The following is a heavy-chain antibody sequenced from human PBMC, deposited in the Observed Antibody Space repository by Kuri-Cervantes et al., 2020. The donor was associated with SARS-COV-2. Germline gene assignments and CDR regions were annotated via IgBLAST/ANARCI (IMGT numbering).Heavy chain of an antibody. Sequence: KVSCKGSGYSFTSYWIGWVRQMPGKGLEWVGIIYPGDSDTRYSPSFQGQVTISADKSTSTAYLQWSSLKASDAAIYYCARLSITIFGALTAPFDSWGQGTLVTVSS. CDR2: IYPGDSDT. D-gene: IGHD3-3*01. J-gene: IGHJ5*01. CDR3: ARLSITIFGALTAPFDS. CDR1: GYSFTSYW. V-gene: IGHV5-51*01.